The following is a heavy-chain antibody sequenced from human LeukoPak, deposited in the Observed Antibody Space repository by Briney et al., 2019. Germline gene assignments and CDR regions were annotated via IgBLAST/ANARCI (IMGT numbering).Heavy chain of an antibody. CDR3: AKQGGDSSSGNWQTLDN. CDR1: GXSFTSHW. CDR2: IHPPDSNT. J-gene: IGHJ4*02. V-gene: IGHV5-51*01. Sequence: GXSFTSHWIGWVRQLPGKGLELMGIIHPPDSNTRYSPSFQGQVTISVDKSISTAYLQWSSLKASDSAMYYCAKQGGDSSSGNWQTLDNWGQGTLVTVSS. D-gene: IGHD6-19*01.